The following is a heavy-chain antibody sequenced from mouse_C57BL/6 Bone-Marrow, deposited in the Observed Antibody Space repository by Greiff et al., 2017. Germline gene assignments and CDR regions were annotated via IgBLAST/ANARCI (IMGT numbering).Heavy chain of an antibody. CDR1: GYTFTDYY. J-gene: IGHJ2*01. Sequence: VQLQQSGPELVKPGASVKISCKASGYTFTDYYMNWVKQSHGKSLEWIGDINPNNGGTSYNQKFKGKATLTVDKSSSTAYMELRSLTSEDSAVYYCGSPTFDYWGQGTTLTVSS. V-gene: IGHV1-26*01. D-gene: IGHD1-1*01. CDR3: GSPTFDY. CDR2: INPNNGGT.